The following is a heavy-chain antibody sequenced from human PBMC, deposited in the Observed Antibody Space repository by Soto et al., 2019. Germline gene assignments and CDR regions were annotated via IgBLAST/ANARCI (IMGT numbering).Heavy chain of an antibody. CDR1: GFIFTRYS. CDR2: ISSTTNYI. V-gene: IGHV3-21*06. Sequence: GSLRLSCAASGFIFTRYSMNWVRQAPGKGLEWVSSISSTTNYIYYGDSMKGRFTISRDKAKNSLYLEMNSLRAEDTAVYYCARESEDLTSNFDYWGKGTLVTVSS. J-gene: IGHJ4*02. CDR3: ARESEDLTSNFDY.